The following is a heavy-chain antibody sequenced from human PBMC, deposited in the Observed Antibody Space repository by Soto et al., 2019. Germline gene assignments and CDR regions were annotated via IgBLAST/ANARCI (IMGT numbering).Heavy chain of an antibody. D-gene: IGHD2-2*01. V-gene: IGHV1-69*06. J-gene: IGHJ6*02. CDR1: GGTFSSYA. CDR3: ARDCSSTSCYGLFGYYYYGMDV. CDR2: IIPIFGTA. Sequence: SVKVTCKASGGTFSSYAISWVRQAPGQGLEWMGGIIPIFGTANYAQKFQGRVTITADKSTSTAYMELSSLRSEDTAVYYCARDCSSTSCYGLFGYYYYGMDVWGQGTTVTVSS.